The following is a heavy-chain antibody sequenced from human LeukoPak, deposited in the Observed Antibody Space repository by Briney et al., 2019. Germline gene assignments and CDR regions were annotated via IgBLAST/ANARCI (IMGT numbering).Heavy chain of an antibody. CDR2: INHSGGS. J-gene: IGHJ6*03. CDR3: ASLNITIFSPHYMDV. V-gene: IGHV4-34*01. D-gene: IGHD3-9*01. Sequence: PSETLSLTCAVYGGSFSVYYWSWIRQPPGKGLEWVGDINHSGGSNYNPSLKSRVTILVYTPKNQFSLKRSSLTAADTALYYCASLNITIFSPHYMDVWGKGTNVTVSS. CDR1: GGSFSVYY.